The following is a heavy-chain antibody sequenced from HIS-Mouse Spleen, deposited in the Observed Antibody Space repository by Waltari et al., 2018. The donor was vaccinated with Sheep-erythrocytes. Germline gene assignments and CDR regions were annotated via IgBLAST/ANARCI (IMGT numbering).Heavy chain of an antibody. CDR3: ARDYGDWYFDL. J-gene: IGHJ2*01. V-gene: IGHV3-9*01. CDR2: ISWNSGSI. CDR1: GFSFDDYA. D-gene: IGHD3-10*01. Sequence: EVQLVESGGGLVQPGRSLRLSCAASGFSFDDYAMHWVRQAPGKGLEGGSGISWNSGSIGYADSVKGRFTISRDNAKNSLYLQMNSLRAEDTALYYCARDYGDWYFDLWGRGTLVTVSS.